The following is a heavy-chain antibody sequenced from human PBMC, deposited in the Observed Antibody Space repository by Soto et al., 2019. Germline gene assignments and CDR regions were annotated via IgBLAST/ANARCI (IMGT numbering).Heavy chain of an antibody. D-gene: IGHD1-26*01. CDR3: ARHTGSWTDGYFDY. Sequence: EESLKISCKGSGYNFNNLWIGWVRQVPGKGLEWMGIIYPGDSDTRYSPSFQGQVTISADKSISTAYLQWSSLKASDTAIYYCARHTGSWTDGYFDYWGQGTLVTVSS. J-gene: IGHJ4*02. CDR2: IYPGDSDT. V-gene: IGHV5-51*01. CDR1: GYNFNNLW.